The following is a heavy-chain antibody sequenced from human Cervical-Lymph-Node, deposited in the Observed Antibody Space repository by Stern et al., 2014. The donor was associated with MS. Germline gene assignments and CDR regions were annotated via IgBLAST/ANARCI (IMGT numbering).Heavy chain of an antibody. Sequence: VQLVESGPGLVKPSQTLSLTCTVSGGSVNTGGYYWSWIRQHPGRGLEWIGQKYYSGSTYYKPSLKSRVALSVDTSQNQFSLKLSAVTAADTAVYFCARFDNSGYNRWFDNWGQGLLVTVSS. D-gene: IGHD5-24*01. CDR2: KYYSGST. CDR1: GGSVNTGGYY. CDR3: ARFDNSGYNRWFDN. J-gene: IGHJ4*02. V-gene: IGHV4-31*03.